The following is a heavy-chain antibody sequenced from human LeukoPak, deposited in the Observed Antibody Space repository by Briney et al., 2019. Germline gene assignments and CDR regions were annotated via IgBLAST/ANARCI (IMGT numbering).Heavy chain of an antibody. J-gene: IGHJ2*01. Sequence: GGSLRLSCAASGFTFSSYSMNWVRQAPGKGLEWVSSISSSSSYIYYADSVKGRFTISRDNAKNSLYLQMNSLRVDDTAVYYCARFRPSYGLGSYGGYFDLWGRGTLVTVSS. CDR2: ISSSSSYI. CDR1: GFTFSSYS. V-gene: IGHV3-21*01. D-gene: IGHD3-10*01. CDR3: ARFRPSYGLGSYGGYFDL.